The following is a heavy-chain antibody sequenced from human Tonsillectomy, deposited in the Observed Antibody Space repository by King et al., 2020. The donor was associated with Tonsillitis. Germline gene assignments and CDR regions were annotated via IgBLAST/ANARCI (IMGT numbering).Heavy chain of an antibody. Sequence: VQLVESGGGLVQPGGSLRLSCAASGFTFSSFTMHWVRQAPGKGLEWISDINTSSSTIYYADSVKGRFTISRDNAKNSLYLQMNILRAEDTAVYYCARDPSLGLFDFWGQGTLVTVSS. CDR1: GFTFSSFT. CDR3: ARDPSLGLFDF. CDR2: INTSSSTI. J-gene: IGHJ4*02. V-gene: IGHV3-48*04.